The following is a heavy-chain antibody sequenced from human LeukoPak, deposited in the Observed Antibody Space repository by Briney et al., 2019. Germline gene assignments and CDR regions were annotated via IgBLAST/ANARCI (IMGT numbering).Heavy chain of an antibody. V-gene: IGHV3-48*03. CDR3: ARDGTPKYRSGWVYMDV. CDR2: ITTSDSTT. Sequence: PGGSLRLSFVASGFTFSSYEMNGGREAPGKGLEWLSYITTSDSTTTYADSVKGRFPIPRDDAQNSLYLQMNSLRVEDTAVYYCARDGTPKYRSGWVYMDVSGEETTVTTSS. CDR1: GFTFSSYE. D-gene: IGHD6-25*01. J-gene: IGHJ6*03.